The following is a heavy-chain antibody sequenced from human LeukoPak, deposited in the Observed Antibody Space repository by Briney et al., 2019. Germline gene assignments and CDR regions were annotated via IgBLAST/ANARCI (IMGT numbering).Heavy chain of an antibody. CDR1: GFTFSSYA. CDR2: ISGSGGST. CDR3: AKDRRKWLVVVTDAFDI. Sequence: PGGSLRLSCAASGFTFSSYAMSWVRQAPGKGLEWVSAISGSGGSTYYADSVKGRFTISRDSSKNTLYLQMNSLSAEDTAVYYCAKDRRKWLVVVTDAFDIWGQGTMVTVSS. D-gene: IGHD3-22*01. J-gene: IGHJ3*02. V-gene: IGHV3-23*01.